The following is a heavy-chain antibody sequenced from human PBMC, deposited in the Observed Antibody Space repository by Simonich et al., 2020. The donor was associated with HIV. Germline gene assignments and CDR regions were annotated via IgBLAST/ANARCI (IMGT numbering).Heavy chain of an antibody. D-gene: IGHD3-22*01. V-gene: IGHV3-33*01. CDR3: ARDGNYDTSSYYNFDY. J-gene: IGHJ4*02. CDR1: GVIFSNYG. Sequence: QVQLVESGGAVVQPGRSLRLSCAASGVIFSNYGTHWVSRAPGKWVEWVAYIWDDESKKYYADYVKGLFTISRDISKNTLYLQMNSLRSEDTAVYYCARDGNYDTSSYYNFDYWGQGTLVTVSS. CDR2: IWDDESKK.